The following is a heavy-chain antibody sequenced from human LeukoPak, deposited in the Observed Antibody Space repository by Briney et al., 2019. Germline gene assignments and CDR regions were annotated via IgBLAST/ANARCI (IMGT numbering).Heavy chain of an antibody. CDR3: ARRSI. Sequence: GGSLRLSCAASGLTFSSYWMHWVCQAPGKGLVWVSRIKTDGSSTSYADSVKGRFTISRDNAKNMLYLQMNSLRAEDTAVYYCARRSIWGQGTLVTVSS. CDR1: GLTFSSYW. J-gene: IGHJ4*02. V-gene: IGHV3-74*01. CDR2: IKTDGSST.